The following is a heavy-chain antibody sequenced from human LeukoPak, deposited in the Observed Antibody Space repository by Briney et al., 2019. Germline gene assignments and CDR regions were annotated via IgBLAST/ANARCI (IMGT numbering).Heavy chain of an antibody. CDR3: AKDLSDNYNLFDY. Sequence: PGGSLRLSCAASGFTFSSYAMSWVRQAPGKGLEWVSVISGPGYTTYYADSVKGRLTISRDNSNNMLYLQLSSLRAEDTAVYYCAKDLSDNYNLFDYWGQGTLVTVSS. V-gene: IGHV3-23*01. J-gene: IGHJ4*02. CDR1: GFTFSSYA. CDR2: ISGPGYTT. D-gene: IGHD1-1*01.